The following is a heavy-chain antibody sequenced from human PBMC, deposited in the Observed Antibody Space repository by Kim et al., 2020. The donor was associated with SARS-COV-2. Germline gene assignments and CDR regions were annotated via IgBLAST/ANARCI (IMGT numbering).Heavy chain of an antibody. J-gene: IGHJ4*02. D-gene: IGHD4-17*01. CDR3: ARAGTVTTELRPFDY. Sequence: SVKVSCKASGGTFSSYAISWVRQAPGQGLEWMGGIIPIFGTANYAQKFQGRVTITADESTSTAYMELSSLRSEDTAVYYCARAGTVTTELRPFDYWGQGTLVTVSS. V-gene: IGHV1-69*13. CDR1: GGTFSSYA. CDR2: IIPIFGTA.